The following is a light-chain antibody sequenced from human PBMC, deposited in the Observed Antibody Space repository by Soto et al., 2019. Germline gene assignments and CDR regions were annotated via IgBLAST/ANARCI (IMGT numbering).Light chain of an antibody. J-gene: IGKJ4*01. CDR3: QQRSNWPPIIT. CDR1: QSVTTY. CDR2: DAS. Sequence: EIVLTQSPATLSLSPGERATLSCRASQSVTTYLAWYQQKPGQAPRLLIYDASNRAPGIPARFSGSGPGTDFTLTVSSLEPEDSALHYCQQRSNWPPIITFGGGTKVDI. V-gene: IGKV3D-11*02.